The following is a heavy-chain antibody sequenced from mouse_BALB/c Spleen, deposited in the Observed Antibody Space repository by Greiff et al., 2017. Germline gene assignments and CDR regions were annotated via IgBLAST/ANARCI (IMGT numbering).Heavy chain of an antibody. CDR2: ISSGGSYT. V-gene: IGHV5-9-3*01. CDR1: GFTFSSYA. CDR3: ARGEVPHYYAMDY. D-gene: IGHD2-14*01. Sequence: EVKLVESGGGLVKPGGSLKLSCAASGFTFSSYAMSWVRQTPEKRLEWVATISSGGSYTYYPDSVKGRFTISRDNAKNTLYLQMSSLRSEDTAMYYCARGEVPHYYAMDYWGQGTSVTVSS. J-gene: IGHJ4*01.